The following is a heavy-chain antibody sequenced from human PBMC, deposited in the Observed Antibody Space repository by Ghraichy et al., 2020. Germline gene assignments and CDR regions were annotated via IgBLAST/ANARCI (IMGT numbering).Heavy chain of an antibody. CDR3: ARDPYGDYKYGGTDY. CDR1: GFSFSRHW. D-gene: IGHD4-17*01. V-gene: IGHV3-7*01. J-gene: IGHJ4*02. Sequence: GGSLRLSCAASGFSFSRHWMSWVRQAPGKGLEWVASIKSDGSDRVYVDSVKGRFIISRDNAKNSVSLEMNSLRVDDTAVYYCARDPYGDYKYGGTDYWGQGTLVSVSS. CDR2: IKSDGSDR.